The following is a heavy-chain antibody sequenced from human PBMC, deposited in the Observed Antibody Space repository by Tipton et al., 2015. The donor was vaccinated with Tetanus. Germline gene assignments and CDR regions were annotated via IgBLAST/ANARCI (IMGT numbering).Heavy chain of an antibody. Sequence: SLRLSCAASGITFTTYWMGWVRQAPGKGLEWVAYITKNGSESHYVDSVKGRFTISRDNAKNTVYLQMNSLRAEDTAVYFCSRRSLTNYGLDVWGQGTPVTVSS. CDR3: SRRSLTNYGLDV. CDR2: ITKNGSES. CDR1: GITFTTYW. V-gene: IGHV3-7*01. D-gene: IGHD1-1*01. J-gene: IGHJ6*02.